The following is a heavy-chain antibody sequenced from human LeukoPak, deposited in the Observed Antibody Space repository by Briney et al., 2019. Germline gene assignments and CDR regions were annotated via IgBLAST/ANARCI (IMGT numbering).Heavy chain of an antibody. Sequence: SETLSLTCTVSGGSISSYYWSWIRQPPGKGLEWIGYIYYSGSTNYNPSLKSRVTISVDTSKNQFSLKLSSVTAADTAVYYCARDRGYRANDAFDIWGQGTMVTVSS. D-gene: IGHD5-12*01. CDR3: ARDRGYRANDAFDI. J-gene: IGHJ3*02. CDR2: IYYSGST. CDR1: GGSISSYY. V-gene: IGHV4-59*01.